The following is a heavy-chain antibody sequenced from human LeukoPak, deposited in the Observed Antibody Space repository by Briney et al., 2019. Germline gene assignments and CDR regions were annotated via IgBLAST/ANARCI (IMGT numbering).Heavy chain of an antibody. CDR1: GGSISSYY. V-gene: IGHV4-59*01. Sequence: SVTLSLTCTVSGGSISSYYWSWIRQPPGKGLEWIAYISDSGSTNYNPSLKSRVTISVDTSKNQFSLKLSSVTAADTAVYYCARTTVTTYFDNWGLGTLVTVSS. CDR3: ARTTVTTYFDN. J-gene: IGHJ4*02. D-gene: IGHD4-17*01. CDR2: ISDSGST.